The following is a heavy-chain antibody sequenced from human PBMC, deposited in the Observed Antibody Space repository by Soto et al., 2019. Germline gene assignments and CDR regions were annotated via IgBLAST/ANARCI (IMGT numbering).Heavy chain of an antibody. J-gene: IGHJ6*02. V-gene: IGHV5-51*01. CDR3: ASSVLAPNYGMDV. Sequence: PGESLKISCKGSGYSFTSYWIGWVRQMPGKGLEWMGIIYPGDSDTRYSPSFQGQVTISADKSISTAYLQWSSLKASDTAMYYCASSVLAPNYGMDVWGQGTTVTVSS. D-gene: IGHD2-2*01. CDR1: GYSFTSYW. CDR2: IYPGDSDT.